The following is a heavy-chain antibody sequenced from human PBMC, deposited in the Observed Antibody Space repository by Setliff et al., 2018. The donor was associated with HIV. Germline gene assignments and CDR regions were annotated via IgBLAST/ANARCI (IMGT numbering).Heavy chain of an antibody. V-gene: IGHV1-8*03. D-gene: IGHD3-22*01. CDR3: ARAAYGYDSSGYFFDY. CDR1: GYSFTNYD. Sequence: ASVKVSCKASGYSFTNYDINWVRQATGQGLEWMGWMNTNTGNTGYAQKFQGRVTITTDESTSTVYMELSSLRSEDTAVYYCARAAYGYDSSGYFFDYWGQGTLVTVS. J-gene: IGHJ4*02. CDR2: MNTNTGNT.